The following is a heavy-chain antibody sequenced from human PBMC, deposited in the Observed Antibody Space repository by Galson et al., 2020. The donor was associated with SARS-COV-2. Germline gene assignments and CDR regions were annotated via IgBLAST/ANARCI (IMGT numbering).Heavy chain of an antibody. CDR1: GGSISSGGYS. Sequence: SQTLSLTCAVSGGSISSGGYSWSWIRQPPGKGLEWIGYIYYSGSTYYNPSLKSRVTISVDTSKNQFSLKLSSVTAADTAVYYCARRTFFGWFDPWGQGTLVTVSS. CDR2: IYYSGST. CDR3: ARRTFFGWFDP. J-gene: IGHJ5*02. V-gene: IGHV4-30-4*07. D-gene: IGHD3-3*01.